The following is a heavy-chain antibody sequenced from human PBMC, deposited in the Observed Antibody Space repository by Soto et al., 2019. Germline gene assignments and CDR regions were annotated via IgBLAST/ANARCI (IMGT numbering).Heavy chain of an antibody. J-gene: IGHJ3*02. CDR3: ARDTPHHTPQNAFDI. D-gene: IGHD2-15*01. V-gene: IGHV3-21*01. CDR2: ISSSSSYI. Sequence: EVQLVESGGGLVKPGGSLRLSCAASGFTFSSYSMNWVRQAPGKGLEWVSSISSSSSYIYYADSVKGRFTISRDNAKNSLYLQMNSLRAQDTAVYYCARDTPHHTPQNAFDIWGQGTMVPVSS. CDR1: GFTFSSYS.